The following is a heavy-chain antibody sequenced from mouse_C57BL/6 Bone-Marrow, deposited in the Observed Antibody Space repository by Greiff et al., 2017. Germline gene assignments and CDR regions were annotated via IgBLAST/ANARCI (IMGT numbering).Heavy chain of an antibody. Sequence: EVQVVESGAELVKPGASVKLSCTASGFNIKDYYIHWVKQRTEQGLEWIGRIDPEDGEPKYAPKLQDKATITADTSYNTAYLHLRSLTSEDTAVYYCTRSLIYYGTNYWGQGTTLTVSS. CDR2: IDPEDGEP. CDR3: TRSLIYYGTNY. V-gene: IGHV14-2*01. J-gene: IGHJ2*01. D-gene: IGHD1-1*01. CDR1: GFNIKDYY.